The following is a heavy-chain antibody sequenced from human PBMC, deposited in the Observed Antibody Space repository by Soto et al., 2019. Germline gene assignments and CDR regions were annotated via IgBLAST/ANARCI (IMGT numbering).Heavy chain of an antibody. CDR2: IYYSGST. Sequence: KPSETLSLTCTVSGGSISSGGYYWSWIRQHPGKGLEWIGYIYYSGSTYYNPSLKSRVTISVDTSKNQFSLKLSSVTAADTAVYYCARERSGYNWFDPWGQGTLVTVSS. V-gene: IGHV4-31*03. D-gene: IGHD3-10*01. CDR3: ARERSGYNWFDP. J-gene: IGHJ5*02. CDR1: GGSISSGGYY.